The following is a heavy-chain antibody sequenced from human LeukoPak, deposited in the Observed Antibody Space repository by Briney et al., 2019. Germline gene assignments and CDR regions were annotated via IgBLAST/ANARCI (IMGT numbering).Heavy chain of an antibody. D-gene: IGHD6-19*01. CDR1: GFTFSTYG. CDR2: ISYDGNNK. Sequence: GGSLRLSCAASGFTFSTYGIHWVRQAPGKGLEWVAVISYDGNNKYYADSVKGRFTISRDNSKNTLYLQMNSLRAEDTAVYYCAKNFPPTVRTVAATTYFDYWGQGTLVTVSS. J-gene: IGHJ4*02. V-gene: IGHV3-33*06. CDR3: AKNFPPTVRTVAATTYFDY.